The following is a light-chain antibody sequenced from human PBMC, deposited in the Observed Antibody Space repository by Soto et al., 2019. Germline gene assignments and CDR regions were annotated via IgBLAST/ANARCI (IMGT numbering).Light chain of an antibody. J-gene: IGLJ2*01. V-gene: IGLV2-14*01. CDR3: SSYTSSSTLDVV. CDR2: DVS. CDR1: SSDVVGYNY. Sequence: QSALTQPASVSGSPGQSITISCTGTSSDVVGYNYVSWYQQHPGKAPKLMIYDVSNRPSGVSNRFSGSKSGNTASLTISGLQAEDEADYYCSSYTSSSTLDVVFGGGTQLTVL.